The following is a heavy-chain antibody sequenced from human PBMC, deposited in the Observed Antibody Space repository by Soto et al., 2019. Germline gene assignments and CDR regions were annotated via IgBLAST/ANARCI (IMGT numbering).Heavy chain of an antibody. CDR3: ASDRRDYYYHMDV. J-gene: IGHJ6*03. CDR1: GGSISSGGYY. V-gene: IGHV4-31*03. CDR2: IYYSGST. Sequence: SVTLSLTCTVSGGSISSGGYYLSWIRQHPGKGLEWIGYIYYSGSTYYNPSLKSRVTISVDTSKNQFSLKLSSVTAADTAVYYCASDRRDYYYHMDVWGKGTTVTVSS.